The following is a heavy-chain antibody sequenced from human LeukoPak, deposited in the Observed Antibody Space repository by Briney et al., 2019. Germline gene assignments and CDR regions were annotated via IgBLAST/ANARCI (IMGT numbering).Heavy chain of an antibody. CDR3: AKVGRGSSDAFDI. Sequence: PGGSLRLSCAASGFTFSSYAMSWVRQAPGKGLEWVSDISGSGGSTYYADSVKGRFTISRDNSKNTLYLQMNSLRAEDTAVYYCAKVGRGSSDAFDIWGQGTMVTVSS. V-gene: IGHV3-23*01. CDR1: GFTFSSYA. J-gene: IGHJ3*02. CDR2: ISGSGGST.